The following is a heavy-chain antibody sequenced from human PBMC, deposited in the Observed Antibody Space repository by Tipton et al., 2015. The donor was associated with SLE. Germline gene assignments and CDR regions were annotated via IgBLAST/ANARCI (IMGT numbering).Heavy chain of an antibody. V-gene: IGHV4-30-2*01. CDR2: ILHSGST. CDR3: ARGDFTGATTWFDH. J-gene: IGHJ5*02. D-gene: IGHD1-26*01. Sequence: WVRQVPGKGLEWIGYILHSGSTYYNPSLKSRVTISVDRSRNEFSLELRSVTAADTAVYYCARGDFTGATTWFDHWGQGTLVTVSS.